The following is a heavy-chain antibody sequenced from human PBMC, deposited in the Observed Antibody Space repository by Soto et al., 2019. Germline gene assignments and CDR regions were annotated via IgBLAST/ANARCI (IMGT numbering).Heavy chain of an antibody. V-gene: IGHV4-34*01. J-gene: IGHJ6*02. CDR3: AGNGWYYGMDV. Sequence: SETLSLTCAVYGGSFSGYYWSWIRQPPGKGLEWIGEINHSGSTNYNPSLKSRVTISVDTSKNQFSLKLSSVTAADTAVYYCAGNGWYYGMDVWGQGTTVTVSS. CDR1: GGSFSGYY. CDR2: INHSGST. D-gene: IGHD1-1*01.